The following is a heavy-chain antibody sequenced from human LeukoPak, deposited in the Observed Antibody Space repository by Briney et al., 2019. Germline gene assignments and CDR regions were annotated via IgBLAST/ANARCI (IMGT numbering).Heavy chain of an antibody. D-gene: IGHD3-9*01. V-gene: IGHV1-2*02. J-gene: IGHJ5*02. CDR2: INPNSGGT. CDR1: GYTFTGYY. Sequence: ASVKVSRKASGYTFTGYYMYWVRQAPGQGLEWMGWINPNSGGTNYAQKFQGRVTMTRDTSISTAYMELSRLRSDDTAVYYCARVEDYDILTGYYSYNWFDPWGQGTLVTVSS. CDR3: ARVEDYDILTGYYSYNWFDP.